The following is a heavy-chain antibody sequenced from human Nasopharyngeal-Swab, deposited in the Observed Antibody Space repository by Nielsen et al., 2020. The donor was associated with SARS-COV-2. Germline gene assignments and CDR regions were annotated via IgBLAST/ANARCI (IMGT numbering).Heavy chain of an antibody. J-gene: IGHJ6*02. D-gene: IGHD3-10*01. CDR3: ARDRRAQSGRGFGEPWNYYGMDV. Sequence: SETLSLTCTVSGGSISSGGYYWSWIRQHPGKGLEWTGYIYYSGSTYYNPSLKSRVTISVDTSKNQFSLKLSSVTAADTAVYYCARDRRAQSGRGFGEPWNYYGMDVWGQGTTVTVSS. CDR2: IYYSGST. V-gene: IGHV4-31*03. CDR1: GGSISSGGYY.